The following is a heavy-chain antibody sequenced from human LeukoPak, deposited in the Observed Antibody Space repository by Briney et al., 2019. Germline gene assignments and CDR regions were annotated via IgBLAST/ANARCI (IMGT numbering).Heavy chain of an antibody. V-gene: IGHV1-2*02. J-gene: IGHJ6*03. CDR1: GYTFTGYY. CDR2: INPNSGGT. Sequence: ASVKVSCKASGYTFTGYYMHWVRQAPGQGLEWMGWINPNSGGTNYAQKFQGRVTMTRDTSISTAYMELSRLRSDDTAVYYCARDFGFSSNYTSYYYYYMDVWGKGTTVTVSS. CDR3: ARDFGFSSNYTSYYYYYMDV. D-gene: IGHD4-11*01.